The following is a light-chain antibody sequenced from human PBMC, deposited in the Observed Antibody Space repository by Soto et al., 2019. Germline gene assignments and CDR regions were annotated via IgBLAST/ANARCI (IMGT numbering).Light chain of an antibody. V-gene: IGLV2-11*01. Sequence: QSALTQPPSVSGSPGQSVTISCTGTSSDVGGYNYVSWYQQHPGKAPKLMIYEVSKRPSGVPDRFSGSKSGNTASLTISGLQAEDEADYYCCSYAGSGTLVFGGGTKLTVL. CDR2: EVS. CDR1: SSDVGGYNY. CDR3: CSYAGSGTLV. J-gene: IGLJ2*01.